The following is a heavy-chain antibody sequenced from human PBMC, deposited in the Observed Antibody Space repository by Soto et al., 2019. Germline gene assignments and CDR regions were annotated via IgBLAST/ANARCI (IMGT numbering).Heavy chain of an antibody. V-gene: IGHV1-69*04. Sequence: GASVKVSCKASGGTFSSYTISWVRQAPGQGLEWMGRIIPILGIANYAQKFQGGVTIIADKSTSTAYMELSSLRSEDTAVYYCARELEYSRDSNWFDPWGQGTLVTVSS. J-gene: IGHJ5*02. CDR1: GGTFSSYT. D-gene: IGHD6-6*01. CDR3: ARELEYSRDSNWFDP. CDR2: IIPILGIA.